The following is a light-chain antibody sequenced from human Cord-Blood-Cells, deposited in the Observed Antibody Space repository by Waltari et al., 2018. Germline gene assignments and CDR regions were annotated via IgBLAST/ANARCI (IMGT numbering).Light chain of an antibody. V-gene: IGKV3-11*01. Sequence: ELVLPQSPATLSLSPGESATLSCRASQSVSSYLAWYQQKPGQAPRLLIYDASNRATGIPARFSGSGSGTDFTLTISSLEPEDFAVYYCQQRSNWPPLTFGGGTKVEIK. CDR1: QSVSSY. J-gene: IGKJ4*01. CDR2: DAS. CDR3: QQRSNWPPLT.